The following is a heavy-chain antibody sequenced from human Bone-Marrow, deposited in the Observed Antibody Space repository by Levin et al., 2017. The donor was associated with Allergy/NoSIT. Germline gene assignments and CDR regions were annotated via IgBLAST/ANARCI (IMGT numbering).Heavy chain of an antibody. D-gene: IGHD2-2*01. CDR3: ARAEYQLPLNY. Sequence: SETLSLTCAVYGGSFSGYYWSWIRQPPGKGLEWIGEINHSGSTNYNPSLKSRVTISVDTSKNQFSLKLSSVTAADTAVYYCARAEYQLPLNYWGQGTLVTVSS. V-gene: IGHV4-34*01. J-gene: IGHJ4*02. CDR1: GGSFSGYY. CDR2: INHSGST.